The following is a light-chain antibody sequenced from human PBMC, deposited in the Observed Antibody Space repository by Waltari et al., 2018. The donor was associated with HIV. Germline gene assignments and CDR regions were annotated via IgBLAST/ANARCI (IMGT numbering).Light chain of an antibody. CDR2: ES. J-gene: IGKJ5*01. CDR1: QSVITY. Sequence: IVLTQSPASLTLSPGDRATLACRASQSVITYLGWYHQKPGQAPRLLICESKSASGSPARFSGSGSGTDFTLTISGLEPDDSAIYYCQHHHSWPFTFGQGTRLEI. V-gene: IGKV3-11*01. CDR3: QHHHSWPFT.